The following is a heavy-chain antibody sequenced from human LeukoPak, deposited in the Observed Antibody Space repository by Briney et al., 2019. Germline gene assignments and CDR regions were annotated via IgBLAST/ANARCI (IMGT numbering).Heavy chain of an antibody. CDR1: GFTFSSYA. D-gene: IGHD5-12*01. V-gene: IGHV4-34*01. CDR2: INHSGST. J-gene: IGHJ6*02. CDR3: ARGRDRGYSGYDYYSPRSRYYYYGMDV. Sequence: GSLRLSCAASGFTFSSYAMSWVRQPPGKGLEWIGEINHSGSTNYNPSLKSRVTISVDTSKNQFSLKLSSVTAADTAVYYCARGRDRGYSGYDYYSPRSRYYYYGMDVWGQGTTVTVSS.